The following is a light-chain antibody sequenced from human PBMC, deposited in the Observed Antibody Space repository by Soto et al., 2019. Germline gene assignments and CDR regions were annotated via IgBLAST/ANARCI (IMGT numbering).Light chain of an antibody. V-gene: IGKV3D-7*01. CDR2: GAS. CDR3: HQNYDLPWT. Sequence: EIVLTQSPASLSLSPGESVTLSCRTSQTISGNYLSWYQRRPGQAPRLLIFGASIRATDIPARFSGSGSGRDFTLAITSLEPEDFAVYYCHQNYDLPWTFGQGTKLEMK. J-gene: IGKJ2*02. CDR1: QTISGNY.